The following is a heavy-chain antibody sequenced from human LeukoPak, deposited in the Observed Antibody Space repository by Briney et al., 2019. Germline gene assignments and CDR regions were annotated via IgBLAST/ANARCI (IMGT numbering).Heavy chain of an antibody. D-gene: IGHD3-16*02. CDR2: ISDSGST. Sequence: NPPETLSLTCTVSGGSIGTSAYYWNWIRQHPGKGLEWIGFISDSGSTLFNPSLKSRVTISSDTSKNQFSLKLTSVTAADMAVYYCARGRYSYGWNDSWGQGTLVTVSS. CDR1: GGSIGTSAYY. J-gene: IGHJ5*01. V-gene: IGHV4-31*03. CDR3: ARGRYSYGWNDS.